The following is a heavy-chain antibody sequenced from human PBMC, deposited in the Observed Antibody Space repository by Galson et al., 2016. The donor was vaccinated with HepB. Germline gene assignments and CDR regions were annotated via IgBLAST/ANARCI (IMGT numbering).Heavy chain of an antibody. CDR3: TNFYSGY. J-gene: IGHJ4*02. CDR2: VKSKTHGGTT. D-gene: IGHD1-20*01. Sequence: SLRLSCADSGFTFSNAWMSWVRQAPGKGLEWVGHVKSKTHGGTTDYAAPVKDRFTISRDDSEDTVYLQMNSLKTEDTAVYFCTNFYSGYWGQGTLVTVSS. V-gene: IGHV3-15*01. CDR1: GFTFSNAW.